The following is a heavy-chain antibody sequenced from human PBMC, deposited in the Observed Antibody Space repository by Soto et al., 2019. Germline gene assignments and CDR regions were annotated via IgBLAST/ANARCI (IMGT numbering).Heavy chain of an antibody. J-gene: IGHJ4*02. V-gene: IGHV1-69*01. D-gene: IGHD3-10*01. CDR3: ARGVLQEIWLGERPYYFDY. CDR2: IIPIFGTA. CDR1: GGTLSSYA. Sequence: QVQLVQSGAEVKKPGSSVKVSCKASGGTLSSYAISWVRQAPGQGLEWMGGIIPIFGTANYAQKFQGRVTITADESTSTAYMELSSLRSEDTVVYYWARGVLQEIWLGERPYYFDYWGQGTLVTVSS.